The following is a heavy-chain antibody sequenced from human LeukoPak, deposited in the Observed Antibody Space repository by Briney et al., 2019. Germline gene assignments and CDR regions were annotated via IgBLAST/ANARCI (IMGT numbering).Heavy chain of an antibody. CDR2: ISFDGSSK. CDR3: ARGACSTTGCAKTGY. Sequence: GGSLRVSCAASGFTFSNYGMHWVRQAPGKGLEWLAVISFDGSSKYEADSVKGRFTISRDNSKHTLYLQMNSLRLDDTAVYYCARGACSTTGCAKTGYWGQGTLVTVSS. J-gene: IGHJ4*02. D-gene: IGHD2-2*01. CDR1: GFTFSNYG. V-gene: IGHV3-30-3*01.